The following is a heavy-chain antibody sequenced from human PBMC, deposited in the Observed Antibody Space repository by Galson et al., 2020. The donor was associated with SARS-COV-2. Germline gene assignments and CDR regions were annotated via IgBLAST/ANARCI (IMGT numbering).Heavy chain of an antibody. CDR3: TTDQGDGYNFILSQVDY. D-gene: IGHD5-12*01. J-gene: IGHJ4*02. CDR1: GFTFSNAW. CDR2: IKSKTDGGTT. Sequence: GESLKISCAASGFTFSNAWMNWVRQAPGKGLEWVGRIKSKTDGGTTDYAAPVKGRFTISRDDSKNTLYLQMNSLKTEDTAVYYCTTDQGDGYNFILSQVDYWGQGTLVTVSS. V-gene: IGHV3-15*07.